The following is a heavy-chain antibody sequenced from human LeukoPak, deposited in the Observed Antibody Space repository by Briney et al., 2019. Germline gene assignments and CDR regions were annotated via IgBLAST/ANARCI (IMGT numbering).Heavy chain of an antibody. J-gene: IGHJ4*02. CDR1: GFTFSSYW. D-gene: IGHD6-19*01. CDR2: IKQDGSEK. CDR3: AREGIAVAEYYFDY. V-gene: IGHV3-7*01. Sequence: GGSLRLSCAASGFTFSSYWMSWVRQAPGKGLEWVANIKQDGSEKHYVDSVKGRFTISRDNAKNSLYLQMNSLRAEDTAVYYCAREGIAVAEYYFDYWGQGTLVTVSS.